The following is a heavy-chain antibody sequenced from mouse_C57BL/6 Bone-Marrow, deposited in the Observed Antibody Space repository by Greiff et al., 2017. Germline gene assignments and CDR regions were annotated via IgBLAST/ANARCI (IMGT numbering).Heavy chain of an antibody. J-gene: IGHJ1*03. D-gene: IGHD2-4*01. CDR3: ARSDDYSGYFDV. CDR2: IDPSDSYT. Sequence: QVQLQQPGAELVMPGASVKLSCKASGYTFTSYWMHWVKQRPGQGLEWIGEIDPSDSYTNYNQKFKGKSTLTVDKSSSTAYMQLSSLTSEDSAVYYCARSDDYSGYFDVWGTGTTVTVSS. V-gene: IGHV1-69*01. CDR1: GYTFTSYW.